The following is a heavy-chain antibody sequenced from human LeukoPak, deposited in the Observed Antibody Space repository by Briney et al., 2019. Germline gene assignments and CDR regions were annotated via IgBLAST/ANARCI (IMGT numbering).Heavy chain of an antibody. D-gene: IGHD6-19*01. CDR2: ISGSGDNT. CDR1: GFTFSSYA. V-gene: IGHV3-23*01. CDR3: AKDSRARRGSGWYNWFDP. Sequence: QPGGSLRLSCAASGFTFSSYAMSWVRQAPGKGLEWVSGISGSGDNTYYADSVKGRFTISRDNSKNTLYLQMNSLRAEDTAVYYCAKDSRARRGSGWYNWFDPWGQGTLVTVSS. J-gene: IGHJ5*02.